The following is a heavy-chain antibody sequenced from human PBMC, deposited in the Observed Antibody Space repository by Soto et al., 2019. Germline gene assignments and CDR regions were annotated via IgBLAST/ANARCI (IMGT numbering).Heavy chain of an antibody. V-gene: IGHV4-31*03. CDR2: IYYSGST. D-gene: IGHD2-15*01. J-gene: IGHJ4*02. CDR1: GGSISSGGYY. Sequence: SETLSLTCTVSGGSISSGGYYWSWIRQHPGKGLEWIGYIYYSGSTYYNPSLKSRVTISVDTSKNQFSLKLSSVTAADTAVYYCARLVLGYCSGGSCYPFYFDYWGQGTLVTVSS. CDR3: ARLVLGYCSGGSCYPFYFDY.